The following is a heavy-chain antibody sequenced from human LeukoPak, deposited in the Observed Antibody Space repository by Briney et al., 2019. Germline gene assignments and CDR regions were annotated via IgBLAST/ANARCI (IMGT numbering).Heavy chain of an antibody. CDR3: AREAVYGDYVAQYFQH. D-gene: IGHD4-17*01. CDR1: GFTFSSYA. CDR2: ISGSGGST. V-gene: IGHV3-23*01. J-gene: IGHJ1*01. Sequence: GGSLRLSCAASGFTFSSYAMSWVRQAPGKGLEWVSAISGSGGSTYYADSVKGRFTISRDNSKNTLYLQMNSLRAEDTAVYYCAREAVYGDYVAQYFQHWGQGTLVTVSS.